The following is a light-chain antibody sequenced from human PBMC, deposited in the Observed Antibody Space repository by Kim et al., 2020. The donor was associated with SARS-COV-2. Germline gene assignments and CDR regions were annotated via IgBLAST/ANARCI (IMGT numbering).Light chain of an antibody. Sequence: ASVGERVNITCRASQGISNSLAWFQQKPGKAPKVLIYAASTLQSGVPSRFSGSGSGTDFTLTISSLQPEDVATYYCKKYNAAPWTFGQGTKVDIK. J-gene: IGKJ1*01. CDR3: KKYNAAPWT. V-gene: IGKV1-27*01. CDR2: AAS. CDR1: QGISNS.